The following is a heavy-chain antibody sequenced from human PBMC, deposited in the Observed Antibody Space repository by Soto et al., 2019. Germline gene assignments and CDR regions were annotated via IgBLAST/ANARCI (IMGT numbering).Heavy chain of an antibody. CDR3: ARDGPVVPADYYYGMDV. D-gene: IGHD2-2*01. CDR1: GGSISSGGYY. V-gene: IGHV4-31*03. J-gene: IGHJ6*02. Sequence: QVQLQESGPGLVKPSQTLSLTCTVSGGSISSGGYYWSWIRQHPGKGLEWIGYIYYSGSTYYNPSLKSRVTISVDTSKNQFSLKLSSVTAADTAVYYCARDGPVVPADYYYGMDVWGQGTTVTVSS. CDR2: IYYSGST.